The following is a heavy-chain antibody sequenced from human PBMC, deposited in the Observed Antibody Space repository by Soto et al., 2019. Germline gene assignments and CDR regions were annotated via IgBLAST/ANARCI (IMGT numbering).Heavy chain of an antibody. Sequence: ASVKVSCKASGYTFTGYYMHWVRQAPGQGLEWMGWINPNSGGTNYAQKFQGRVTMTRDTSISTAYMELSSLRSEDTAVYYCASSSSSSGGWAYWGQGTLVTVSS. V-gene: IGHV1-2*02. J-gene: IGHJ4*02. CDR2: INPNSGGT. CDR1: GYTFTGYY. CDR3: ASSSSSSGGWAY. D-gene: IGHD6-6*01.